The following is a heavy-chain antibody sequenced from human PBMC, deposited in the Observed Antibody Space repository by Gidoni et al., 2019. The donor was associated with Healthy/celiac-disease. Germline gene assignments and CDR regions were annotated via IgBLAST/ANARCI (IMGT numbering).Heavy chain of an antibody. Sequence: TCTVSGGSISSSSYYWGWIRQPPGKGLEWIGSIYYSGSTYYNPSLKSRVTISVDTSKNQFSLKLSSVTAADTAVYYCARHPGGNYGEVDYWGQGTLVTVSS. V-gene: IGHV4-39*01. J-gene: IGHJ4*02. CDR3: ARHPGGNYGEVDY. CDR2: IYYSGST. D-gene: IGHD4-17*01. CDR1: GGSISSSSYY.